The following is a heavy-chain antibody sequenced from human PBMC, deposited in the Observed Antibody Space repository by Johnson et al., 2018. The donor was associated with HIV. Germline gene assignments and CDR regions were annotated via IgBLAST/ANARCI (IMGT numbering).Heavy chain of an antibody. J-gene: IGHJ3*02. V-gene: IGHV3-15*01. CDR1: GFTFSNAW. D-gene: IGHD1-26*01. CDR2: IKSKTDGGTT. CDR3: ITGGGGTIPSGALDI. Sequence: VQLVESGGGVVQPGRSLRLSCAASGFTFSNAWMSWVRQAPGKGLEWVGHIKSKTDGGTTDYAAPVKGRFTISRDDSNTTLYLQMNSLKTEDTAVYYCITGGGGTIPSGALDIWGQVTMVTVSS.